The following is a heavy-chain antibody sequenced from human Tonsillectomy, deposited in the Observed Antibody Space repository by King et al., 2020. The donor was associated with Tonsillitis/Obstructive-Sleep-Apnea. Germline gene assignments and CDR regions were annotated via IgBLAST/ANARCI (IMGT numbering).Heavy chain of an antibody. V-gene: IGHV3-33*01. D-gene: IGHD2-2*01. CDR2: IWYDGRNK. Sequence: VQLVESGGGVVQPGRSLRLSCAASGFTFSDYSMYLVRQAPGKGLEWVAVIWYDGRNKYSADSVKGRFTISRDNSKNTLYLQMNNLRADDTAVYYCARDQALGYCSSTSCSQIDYWGQGTLVTVSS. J-gene: IGHJ4*02. CDR1: GFTFSDYS. CDR3: ARDQALGYCSSTSCSQIDY.